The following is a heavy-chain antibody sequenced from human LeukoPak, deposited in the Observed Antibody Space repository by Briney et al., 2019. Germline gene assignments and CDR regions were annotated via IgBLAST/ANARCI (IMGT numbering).Heavy chain of an antibody. D-gene: IGHD3-3*01. CDR1: GFTFSSHD. V-gene: IGHV3-23*01. Sequence: GGSLRLSCAASGFTFSSHDMNWVRQAPGKGLEWVSAISGSGGTTYYADSVKGRFTISRDNSKNTLYLQMNSLRAEDTAVYYLPYDPRSIRELQSWGQETLVTVSS. J-gene: IGHJ4*02. CDR2: ISGSGGTT. CDR3: PYDPRSIRELQS.